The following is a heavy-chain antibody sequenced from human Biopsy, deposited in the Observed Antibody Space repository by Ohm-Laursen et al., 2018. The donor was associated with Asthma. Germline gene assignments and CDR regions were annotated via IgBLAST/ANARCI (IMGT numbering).Heavy chain of an antibody. V-gene: IGHV3-7*01. CDR2: IKHDGSEK. Sequence: SLRLSSAASGFTFRYYCMSWVRQVPGQGLGWVANIKHDGSEKNHVDSLKGRFTISRDNAKNLLFLQMNSLRAEDTAVYYCARTFHFWSPYHAEHYQLWGQGTLVTVSS. J-gene: IGHJ1*01. CDR3: ARTFHFWSPYHAEHYQL. D-gene: IGHD3-3*01. CDR1: GFTFRYYC.